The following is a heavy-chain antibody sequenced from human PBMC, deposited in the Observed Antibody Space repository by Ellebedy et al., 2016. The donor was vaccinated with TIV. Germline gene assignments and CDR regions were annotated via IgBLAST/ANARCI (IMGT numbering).Heavy chain of an antibody. Sequence: MPSETLSLTCSVSGGAIDSYYWSRIRQPPGKGLEWIGYIYHSGITNYSPSLESRVTISIDKSKRQFSLSLSSVTAADTAVYYCAGAVAGIRHWGQGTLVTVSS. CDR2: IYHSGIT. D-gene: IGHD6-19*01. J-gene: IGHJ4*02. CDR3: AGAVAGIRH. V-gene: IGHV4-59*13. CDR1: GGAIDSYY.